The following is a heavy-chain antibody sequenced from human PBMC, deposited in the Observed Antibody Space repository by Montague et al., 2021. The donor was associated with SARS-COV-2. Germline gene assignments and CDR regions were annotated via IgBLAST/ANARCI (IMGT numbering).Heavy chain of an antibody. D-gene: IGHD6-13*01. V-gene: IGHV4-4*07. CDR2: IYFSGNT. CDR3: ARGDHPTTASWYFFDS. CDR1: GGSINYYY. J-gene: IGHJ4*02. Sequence: SETLSLTCTVSGGSINYYYWHWLRQSAGKGLEWIGRIYFSGNTNSNPSLESRVIMSVDSSQNQFSLKLNSVTAADTAVYYCARGDHPTTASWYFFDSWGQGALVTVS.